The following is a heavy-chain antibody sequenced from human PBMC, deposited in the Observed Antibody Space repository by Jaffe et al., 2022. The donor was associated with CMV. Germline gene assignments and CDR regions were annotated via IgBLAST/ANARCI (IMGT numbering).Heavy chain of an antibody. Sequence: QVQLQQSGPGLVKPSQTLSLTCAISGDSVFSIGAAWNWIRQSPSRGLEWLGRTYYRSQWYYDYAVSVKSRIIFNPDTSKNQISLHLNSVTPEDTAVYYCARGVLQQRLVKDYYMDVWGRGTTVTVSS. J-gene: IGHJ6*03. D-gene: IGHD6-13*01. V-gene: IGHV6-1*01. CDR1: GDSVFSIGAA. CDR3: ARGVLQQRLVKDYYMDV. CDR2: TYYRSQWYY.